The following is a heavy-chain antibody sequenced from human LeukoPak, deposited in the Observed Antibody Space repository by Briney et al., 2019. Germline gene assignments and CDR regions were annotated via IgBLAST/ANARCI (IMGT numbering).Heavy chain of an antibody. CDR1: GFTFSDYY. CDR2: IYSGGST. Sequence: PGGSLRLSCAASGFTFSDYYMSWVRQAPGKGLEWVSVIYSGGSTYYADSVKGRFTISRDNSKNTLYLQMNSLRAEDTAVYYCASSYSSSWINYWGQGTLVTVSS. CDR3: ASSYSSSWINY. J-gene: IGHJ4*02. D-gene: IGHD6-13*01. V-gene: IGHV3-53*01.